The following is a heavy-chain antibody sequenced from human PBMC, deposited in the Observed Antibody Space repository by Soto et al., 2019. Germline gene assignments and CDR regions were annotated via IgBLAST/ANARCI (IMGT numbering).Heavy chain of an antibody. CDR3: ARLRITFVFDY. D-gene: IGHD3-16*01. J-gene: IGHJ4*02. CDR1: GGSISSGGYS. Sequence: TLSLTCAVSGGSISSGGYSWSWIRQPPGKGLEWIGYIYHSGSTYYNPSLKSRVTISVDRSKNQFSLKLSSVTAADTAVYYCARLRITFVFDYWGQGTLVTVSS. V-gene: IGHV4-30-2*01. CDR2: IYHSGST.